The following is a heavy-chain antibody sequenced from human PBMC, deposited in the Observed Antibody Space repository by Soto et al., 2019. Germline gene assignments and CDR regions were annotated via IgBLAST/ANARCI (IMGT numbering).Heavy chain of an antibody. CDR2: VDPEDGET. D-gene: IGHD2-21*02. CDR1: GYTFADYY. V-gene: IGHV1-69-2*01. J-gene: IGHJ4*02. Sequence: ASVKVSCKVSGYTFADYYMHWVQQAPGKGLEWMGLVDPEDGETIYAEKFQGRVTITADTSTDTAYMELSSLRSEDTAVYYCATDLRHTVVVTATNPPDYWGQGTLVTVSS. CDR3: ATDLRHTVVVTATNPPDY.